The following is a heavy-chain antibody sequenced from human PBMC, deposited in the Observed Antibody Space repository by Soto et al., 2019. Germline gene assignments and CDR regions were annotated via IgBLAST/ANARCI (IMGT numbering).Heavy chain of an antibody. CDR3: ARTSTSVTRFAY. CDR2: VYHSGST. J-gene: IGHJ4*02. CDR1: GGSISTSNW. V-gene: IGHV4-4*02. Sequence: SETLSLTCAVSGGSISTSNWWSWVRQPPGKGLEWIGEVYHSGSTNYNPSFKSRVAMSVDKSKNQFSLKLNSVTAADTALYYCARTSTSVTRFAYWGKGSLVTVSS. D-gene: IGHD1-1*01.